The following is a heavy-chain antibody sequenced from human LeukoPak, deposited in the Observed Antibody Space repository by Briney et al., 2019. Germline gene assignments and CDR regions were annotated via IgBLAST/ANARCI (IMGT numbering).Heavy chain of an antibody. D-gene: IGHD2-15*01. CDR1: GFTFSSYG. J-gene: IGHJ4*02. V-gene: IGHV3-30*18. CDR2: ISYDVSTK. Sequence: PGGSLRLSCAASGFTFSSYGMHWVRQAPGKGLEWVAVISYDVSTKYYADSVKGRFTISRDNSKNTLYLQMNSLRAEDTAVYYCAKEACGGSCSSDYFDYWGQGTLVTVSS. CDR3: AKEACGGSCSSDYFDY.